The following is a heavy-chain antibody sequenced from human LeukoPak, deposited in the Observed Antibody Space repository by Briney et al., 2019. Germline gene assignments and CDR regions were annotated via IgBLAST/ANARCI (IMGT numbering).Heavy chain of an antibody. V-gene: IGHV1-2*02. J-gene: IGHJ4*02. CDR2: INPNSGGT. Sequence: ASVKVSCKASGYTFTGHYMHWVRQAPGQGLEWMGWINPNSGGTNYAQKFQGRVTMTRDTSISTAYMELSRLRSDDTAVYYCARGGNALYYDSSGYYRAQRYYFDYWGQGTLVTVSS. D-gene: IGHD3-22*01. CDR1: GYTFTGHY. CDR3: ARGGNALYYDSSGYYRAQRYYFDY.